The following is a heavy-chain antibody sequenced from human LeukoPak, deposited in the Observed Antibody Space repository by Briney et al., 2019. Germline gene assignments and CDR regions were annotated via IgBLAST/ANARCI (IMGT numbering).Heavy chain of an antibody. CDR3: ARHLGSERMEFDP. Sequence: SETLSLTCSVSGGSISPYYWGWFRQPPGQGLEWIAYVYYSGNTNYNSSLKGRANIAIDTSKNQFSLNLRPVTAADTAVYYWARHLGSERMEFDPWGPGTLVTVPS. CDR2: VYYSGNT. J-gene: IGHJ5*02. CDR1: GGSISPYY. V-gene: IGHV4-59*08. D-gene: IGHD3-10*01.